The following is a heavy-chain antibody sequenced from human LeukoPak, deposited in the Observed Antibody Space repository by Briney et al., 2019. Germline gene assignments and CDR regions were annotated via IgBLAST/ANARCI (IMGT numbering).Heavy chain of an antibody. CDR1: GFTFSSYS. J-gene: IGHJ4*02. D-gene: IGHD3-22*01. V-gene: IGHV3-21*01. CDR2: ISSSSSYI. CDR3: ARDSVVFLYYYDSSGYPVDY. Sequence: GGSLRLSCAASGFTFSSYSMNWVRPAPGKGLEWVSSISSSSSYIYYADSVKGRFTISRDNAKNSLYLQMNSLRAEDTAVYYCARDSVVFLYYYDSSGYPVDYWGQGTLVTVSS.